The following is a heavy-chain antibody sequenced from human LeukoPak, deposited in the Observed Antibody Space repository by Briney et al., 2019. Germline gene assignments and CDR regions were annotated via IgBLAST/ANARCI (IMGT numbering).Heavy chain of an antibody. J-gene: IGHJ6*03. CDR2: ISTNGGST. D-gene: IGHD7-27*01. V-gene: IGHV3-64*01. CDR3: AKDLGSDNYYYMDV. CDR1: GFTFSTYA. Sequence: PGGSLRLSRAASGFTFSTYAMHWVRQAPGKGLEYVSAISTNGGSTYYTNSLKGRFTVSRDNSKNTLYLQMDTLRAEDMAVYYCAKDLGSDNYYYMDVWGKGTTVTVSS.